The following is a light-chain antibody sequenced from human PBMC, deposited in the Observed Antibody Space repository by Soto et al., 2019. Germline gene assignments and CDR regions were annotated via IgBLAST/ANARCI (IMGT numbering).Light chain of an antibody. CDR3: QQNNNWPRT. J-gene: IGKJ1*01. CDR2: GAS. V-gene: IGKV3-15*01. CDR1: QSVNSD. Sequence: ETVMTQSPATLSVSPGERATLSCRASQSVNSDLAWYQKKPGQAPRLLIYGASSRATGIPARFSGDGSGTEFTLTISSLQSEDFAVYYCQQNNNWPRTFGQGTKVDIK.